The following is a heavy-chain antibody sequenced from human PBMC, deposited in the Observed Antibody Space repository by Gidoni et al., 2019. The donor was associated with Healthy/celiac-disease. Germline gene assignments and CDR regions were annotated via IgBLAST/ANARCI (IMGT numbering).Heavy chain of an antibody. D-gene: IGHD1-26*01. CDR2: ISAYNGNT. CDR1: GYTVTSYR. Sequence: QAQLVQPRAEGKKPGASVKVPCKAAGYTVTSYRISWVRQAPGQGLEWMGWISAYNGNTNYAQKIQGRVTMTTDTSKSTAYMELRSLRSDDTAVYYCARSRWELLYSYDYGMDVWGQGTTVTVSS. J-gene: IGHJ6*02. V-gene: IGHV1-18*04. CDR3: ARSRWELLYSYDYGMDV.